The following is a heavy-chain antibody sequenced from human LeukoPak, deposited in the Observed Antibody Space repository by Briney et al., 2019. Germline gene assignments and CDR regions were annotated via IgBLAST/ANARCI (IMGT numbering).Heavy chain of an antibody. J-gene: IGHJ4*02. Sequence: SETLSLTCTVSGYSISSGYYWGWIRQPPGKGLGWIGSIYHSGSTYYNPSLKSRVTISVDTSKNQFSLKLSSVTAADTAVYYCARDTPMVRGVTDYWGQGTLVTVSS. V-gene: IGHV4-38-2*02. CDR1: GYSISSGYY. CDR2: IYHSGST. CDR3: ARDTPMVRGVTDY. D-gene: IGHD3-10*01.